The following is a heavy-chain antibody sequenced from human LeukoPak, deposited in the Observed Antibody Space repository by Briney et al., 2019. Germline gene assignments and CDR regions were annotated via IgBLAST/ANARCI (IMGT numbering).Heavy chain of an antibody. V-gene: IGHV3-33*01. D-gene: IGHD5-12*01. CDR3: ARGGDSGYDYADY. Sequence: GGYLRLSCAASGFTFSSYGMHWVRQAPGKGLEWVAVIWYDGSNKYYADSVKGRFTISRDNSKNTLYLQMNSLRAEDAAVYYCARGGDSGYDYADYWGQGTLVTVSS. CDR1: GFTFSSYG. J-gene: IGHJ4*02. CDR2: IWYDGSNK.